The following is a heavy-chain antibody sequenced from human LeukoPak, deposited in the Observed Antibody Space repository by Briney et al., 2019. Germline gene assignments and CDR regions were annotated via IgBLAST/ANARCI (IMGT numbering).Heavy chain of an antibody. J-gene: IGHJ6*03. CDR2: TYYRSKWYN. D-gene: IGHD6-13*01. CDR1: GDSVSSNSAA. Sequence: SQTLSLTCAISGDSVSSNSAAWNWIRQSPSRVLEWLGRTYYRSKWYNDYAVSVKSRITINPDTSKNQFSLQLNSVTPEDTAVYYCARWQQQLVRHVGYYYMDVWGKGTTVTISS. CDR3: ARWQQQLVRHVGYYYMDV. V-gene: IGHV6-1*01.